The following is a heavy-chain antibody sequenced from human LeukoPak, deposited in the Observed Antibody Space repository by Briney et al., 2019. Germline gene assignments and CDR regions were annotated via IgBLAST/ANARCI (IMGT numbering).Heavy chain of an antibody. CDR3: ASSYGSSAYYPFDY. D-gene: IGHD3-22*01. J-gene: IGHJ4*02. Sequence: GGSLRLSCVASGFAFRNNAMSWVLQAPEKGLEWVSLISDSGGSTNYADSVKGRFTISRDNSKNTLYLQMNTLRAEDTAIYYCASSYGSSAYYPFDYWGQGTLVTVFS. V-gene: IGHV3-23*01. CDR1: GFAFRNNA. CDR2: ISDSGGST.